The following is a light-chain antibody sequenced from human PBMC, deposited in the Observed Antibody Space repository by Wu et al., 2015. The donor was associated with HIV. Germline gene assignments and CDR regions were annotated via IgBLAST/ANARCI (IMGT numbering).Light chain of an antibody. Sequence: ENVLTQSPGTLSLSPGERATLSCRASQSVTSNYLAWYQQRPGQAPRLLIYATSNRATDIPDRFSGSGSGTDFTLTISRLEPEDFAVYYCQQYGSSPITFGQGTRLEIK. V-gene: IGKV3-20*01. CDR1: QSVTSNY. CDR3: QQYGSSPIT. J-gene: IGKJ5*01. CDR2: ATS.